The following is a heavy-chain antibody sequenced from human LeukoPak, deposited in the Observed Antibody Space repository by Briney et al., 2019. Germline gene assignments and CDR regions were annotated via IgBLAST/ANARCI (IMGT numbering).Heavy chain of an antibody. CDR1: GGTFSSYA. J-gene: IGHJ4*02. V-gene: IGHV1-69*04. CDR3: ARHLTVYFDY. CDR2: IIPILGIA. D-gene: IGHD4-17*01. Sequence: SVKVSCKASGGTFSSYAISWVRQAPGQGLEWMGRIIPILGIADYAQKFQGRVTITADKSTSTAYMELSSLRSEDTAVYYCARHLTVYFDYWGQGTLVTVSS.